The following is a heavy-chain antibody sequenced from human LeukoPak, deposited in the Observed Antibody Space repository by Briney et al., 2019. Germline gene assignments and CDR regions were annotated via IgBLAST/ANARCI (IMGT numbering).Heavy chain of an antibody. CDR1: GFTFSSYG. J-gene: IGHJ4*02. Sequence: GRSLRLSCAASGFTFSSYGMHWVRQAPGKGLEWVAVIWYDGSNKYYADSVKGRFTISRDNSKNTLYLQMNSLRAEDTAVYYCARDEGGSYQYYFDYWGQGTLVTVSS. V-gene: IGHV3-33*01. D-gene: IGHD1-26*01. CDR3: ARDEGGSYQYYFDY. CDR2: IWYDGSNK.